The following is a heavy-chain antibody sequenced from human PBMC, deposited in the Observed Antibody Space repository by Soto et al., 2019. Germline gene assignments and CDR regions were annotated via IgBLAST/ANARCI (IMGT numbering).Heavy chain of an antibody. J-gene: IGHJ5*02. D-gene: IGHD3-3*01. Sequence: GSLRLSCAASGFNFYNYAMTWVRQAPGKGLEWVSGISGDGTRTYYGDSVKGRFTISRDNSKNTVFLQMNSLRAEDTALYYCVKDLRPNRGWFGPWGQGTRVTVSS. CDR1: GFNFYNYA. CDR2: ISGDGTRT. V-gene: IGHV3-23*01. CDR3: VKDLRPNRGWFGP.